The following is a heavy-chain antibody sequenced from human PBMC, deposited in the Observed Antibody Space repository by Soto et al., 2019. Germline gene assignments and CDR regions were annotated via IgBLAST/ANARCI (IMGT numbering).Heavy chain of an antibody. CDR2: ISAYNGNT. V-gene: IGHV1-18*01. J-gene: IGHJ6*02. CDR3: AFGSYYEIYYYYGMDV. Sequence: QVQLVQSGAEVKKPGASVKVSCKASGYTFTSYGISWVRQAPGQGPERMGWISAYNGNTNYAQKLQGRVTMTTDTSTSTAYMELRSLRSDDTAVYYCAFGSYYEIYYYYGMDVWGQGTTVTVSS. D-gene: IGHD1-26*01. CDR1: GYTFTSYG.